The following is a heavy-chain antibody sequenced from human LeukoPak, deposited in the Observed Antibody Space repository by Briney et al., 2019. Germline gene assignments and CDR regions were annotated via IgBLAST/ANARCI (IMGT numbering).Heavy chain of an antibody. D-gene: IGHD2-8*01. Sequence: GGSLRLSCVAFEFTFSSYWMSWVRQAPGKGLERVANIKWDGSEIFYVDSVKGRFTISRDNAKNSLYLQMDSLRAEDTAVYYCAKGLMNPRGASDHWGQGTLVTVSS. J-gene: IGHJ4*02. CDR3: AKGLMNPRGASDH. CDR1: EFTFSSYW. CDR2: IKWDGSEI. V-gene: IGHV3-7*01.